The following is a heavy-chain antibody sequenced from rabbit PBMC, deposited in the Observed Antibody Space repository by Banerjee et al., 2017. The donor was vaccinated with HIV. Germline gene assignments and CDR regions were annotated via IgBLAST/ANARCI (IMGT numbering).Heavy chain of an antibody. CDR3: ARDGYAGYGPLYYFNL. CDR2: IYTDNDST. CDR1: GIDFSSYYY. Sequence: QSLEESGGDLVKPGASLTLTCTASGIDFSSYYYMCWVRQAPGRGLEWIGCIYTDNDSTSYANWAKGRFTISRTSSTTVTLQMTSLTAADTATYFCARDGYAGYGPLYYFNLWGPGTLVTVS. V-gene: IGHV1S40*01. D-gene: IGHD7-1*01. J-gene: IGHJ4*01.